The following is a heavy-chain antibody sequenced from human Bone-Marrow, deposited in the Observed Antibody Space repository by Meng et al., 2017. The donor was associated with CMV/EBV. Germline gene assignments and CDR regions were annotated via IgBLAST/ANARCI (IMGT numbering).Heavy chain of an antibody. J-gene: IGHJ4*02. D-gene: IGHD3-16*01. V-gene: IGHV3-73*01. CDR3: TSGLRGGGY. CDR1: GFTFSGSA. Sequence: GESLKISCAASGFTFSGSAMHWVRQASGKGLEWVGRIRSKANSYATAYAASVKGRFTISRDDSKNTAYLQMNSLKTEDTAVYYCTSGLRGGGYWGQGTLVTVPS. CDR2: IRSKANSYAT.